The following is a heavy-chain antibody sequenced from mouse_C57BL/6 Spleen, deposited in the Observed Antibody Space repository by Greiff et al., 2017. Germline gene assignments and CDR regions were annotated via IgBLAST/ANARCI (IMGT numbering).Heavy chain of an antibody. Sequence: QVQLQQPGAELVMPGASVKLSCKASGYTFTSYWMHWVKQRPGQGLEWIGEIDPSDSYTNYNQKFKGKSTLTVDKSSSTAYMQLSSLTSEDSAVYYCVHLGRDFDYWGQGTTLTVSS. CDR2: IDPSDSYT. D-gene: IGHD4-1*01. CDR1: GYTFTSYW. J-gene: IGHJ2*01. V-gene: IGHV1-69*01. CDR3: VHLGRDFDY.